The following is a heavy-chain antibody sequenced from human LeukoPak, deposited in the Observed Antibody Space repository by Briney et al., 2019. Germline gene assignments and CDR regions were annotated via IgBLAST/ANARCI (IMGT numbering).Heavy chain of an antibody. V-gene: IGHV1-2*02. CDR3: ARGYYDFWSGYYSYYFDY. CDR2: INPNSGGT. J-gene: IGHJ4*02. CDR1: GYTFTGYY. Sequence: ASVKVSCKATGYTFTGYYKHWVRQAPGQGLEWMGWINPNSGGTNYAQKFQGRVTMTRDTSISTAYMELSRLRSDDTAVYYCARGYYDFWSGYYSYYFDYWGQGTLVTVSS. D-gene: IGHD3-3*01.